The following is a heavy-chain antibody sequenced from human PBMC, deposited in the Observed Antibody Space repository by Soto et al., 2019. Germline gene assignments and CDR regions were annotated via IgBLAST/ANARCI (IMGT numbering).Heavy chain of an antibody. CDR2: ISGSGIST. V-gene: IGHV3-23*01. J-gene: IGHJ4*02. CDR3: AKEVVIVPASSPWYFDY. D-gene: IGHD2-2*01. Sequence: GGSLRLSCAASGFTFSSYAMSWVRQAPGKGLEWVSAISGSGISTYYADSVKGRFTISSDNSKNTLYLQMNSLRAEDTAVYYCAKEVVIVPASSPWYFDYWGQGTLVTVYS. CDR1: GFTFSSYA.